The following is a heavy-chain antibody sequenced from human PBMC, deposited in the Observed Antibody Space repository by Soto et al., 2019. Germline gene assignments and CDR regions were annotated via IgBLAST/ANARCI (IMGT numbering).Heavy chain of an antibody. Sequence: PSETLSLTYPFSGGSISQRGYSWSWIRQPPGKGLEWIGYIYHSGSTYYNPSLKSRVTISVDRSKNQFSLKLSSVTAADTAVYYCARLRXWFGDHDAFDIWGQGTMVT. CDR3: ARLRXWFGDHDAFDI. J-gene: IGHJ3*02. CDR2: IYHSGST. V-gene: IGHV4-30-2*01. CDR1: GGSISQRGYS. D-gene: IGHD3-10*01.